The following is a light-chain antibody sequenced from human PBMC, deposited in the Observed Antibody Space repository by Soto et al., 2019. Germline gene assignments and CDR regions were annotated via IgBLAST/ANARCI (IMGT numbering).Light chain of an antibody. Sequence: QSALTQPASVSGSPGQSITISCTGTSSDVGAYNYVSWYQQHPGKAPKLMIYEVSNRPSGVSNRFSGSKSGNTASLTISGLQAEGEADYYCSSYTSSSTNYVFGTGTKVTVL. V-gene: IGLV2-14*01. CDR1: SSDVGAYNY. CDR3: SSYTSSSTNYV. J-gene: IGLJ1*01. CDR2: EVS.